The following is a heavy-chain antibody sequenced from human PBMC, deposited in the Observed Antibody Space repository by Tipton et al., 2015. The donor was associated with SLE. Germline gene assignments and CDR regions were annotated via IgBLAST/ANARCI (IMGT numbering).Heavy chain of an antibody. CDR3: ARDGYSGCDRAYGMDV. J-gene: IGHJ6*02. CDR2: ISSSSSYI. Sequence: SLRLSCAASGFTFSSYSMNWVRQAPGKGLEWVSSISSSSSYIYYADSVEGRFTISRDNAKNSLYLQMNSLRAEDTAVYYCARDGYSGCDRAYGMDVWGQGTPVTVSS. CDR1: GFTFSSYS. V-gene: IGHV3-21*03. D-gene: IGHD5-12*01.